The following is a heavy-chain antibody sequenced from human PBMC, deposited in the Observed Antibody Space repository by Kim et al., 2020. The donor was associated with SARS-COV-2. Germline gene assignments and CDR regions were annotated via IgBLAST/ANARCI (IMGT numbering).Heavy chain of an antibody. CDR1: GYSFSSYA. CDR2: ISLNNGNK. V-gene: IGHV1-18*01. Sequence: ASVKVSCKASGYSFSSYAFSWVRQAPGQGLEWMGWISLNNGNKKYAQKFQGRVTMTGDTATSTAYLELTSLRPDDTAVYYCAGWQLSTTTVFDYWGPGTQVAVSS. CDR3: AGWQLSTTTVFDY. J-gene: IGHJ4*02. D-gene: IGHD1-1*01.